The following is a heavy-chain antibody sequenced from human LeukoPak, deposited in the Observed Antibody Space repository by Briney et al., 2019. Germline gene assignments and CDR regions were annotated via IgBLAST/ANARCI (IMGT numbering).Heavy chain of an antibody. J-gene: IGHJ4*02. D-gene: IGHD3-22*01. CDR1: GFTFSSYA. CDR3: AKSDYYDSSGYYYGSDY. Sequence: PGGSLRLSCAASGFTFSSYAMTWVRQAPGKGLEWVSGISGSGGSTYYADSVKGRFTISRDNSKNTLYVHMNRLRAEDTAVYYCAKSDYYDSSGYYYGSDYWGQGTLVTVSS. CDR2: ISGSGGST. V-gene: IGHV3-23*01.